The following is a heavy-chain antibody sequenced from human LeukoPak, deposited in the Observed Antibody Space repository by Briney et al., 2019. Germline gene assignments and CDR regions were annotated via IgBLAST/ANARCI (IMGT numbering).Heavy chain of an antibody. V-gene: IGHV3-7*02. CDR3: VKSPPPWADSSSYQMDY. Sequence: GGSLRLSCAASGFTFSSFWMSWVRQAPGKGLEWVAHIKEDGSMQSYVDSVKGRFTISRDNSKSTLYLQMSSLRAEDTAVYYCVKSPPPWADSSSYQMDYWGQGTLVTVSS. D-gene: IGHD6-13*01. CDR2: IKEDGSMQ. CDR1: GFTFSSFW. J-gene: IGHJ4*02.